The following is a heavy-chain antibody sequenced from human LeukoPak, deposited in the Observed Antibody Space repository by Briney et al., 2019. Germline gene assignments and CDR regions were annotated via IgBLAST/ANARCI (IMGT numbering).Heavy chain of an antibody. CDR2: MFYGGST. CDR1: GDSISSNNYY. CDR3: VTTHFDILTASYYFDF. Sequence: SETLSLTCTVSGDSISSNNYYWGWVRQPPGKGLEWIGSMFYGGSTYSSLSLKSRVTISVDTSKNQISLKLSSVTAADTAVYYCVTTHFDILTASYYFDFWGQGTLVTVSS. D-gene: IGHD3-9*01. V-gene: IGHV4-39*01. J-gene: IGHJ4*02.